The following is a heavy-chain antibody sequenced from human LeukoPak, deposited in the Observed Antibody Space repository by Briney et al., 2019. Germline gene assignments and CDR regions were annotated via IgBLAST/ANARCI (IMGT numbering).Heavy chain of an antibody. Sequence: SETLSLTCAVSGGSISSSNWGSWVRQPPGKGLEWIGEIYHSGSTNYNPSLKSRVTISVDKSKNQFSLKLSSVTAADTAVYYCARDTYYYDSSYNWFDPWGQGTLVTVSS. CDR2: IYHSGST. D-gene: IGHD3-22*01. V-gene: IGHV4-4*02. CDR3: ARDTYYYDSSYNWFDP. J-gene: IGHJ5*02. CDR1: GGSISSSNW.